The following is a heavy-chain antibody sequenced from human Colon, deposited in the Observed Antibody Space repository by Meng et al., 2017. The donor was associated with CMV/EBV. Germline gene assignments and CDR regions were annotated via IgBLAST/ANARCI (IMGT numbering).Heavy chain of an antibody. CDR2: TIHIVGLP. J-gene: IGHJ6*02. CDR1: GGNFSRYG. D-gene: IGHD2-2*01. CDR3: ASQRYCSSTSCYHYYYYGMDV. Sequence: SVKVSCKASGGNFSRYGIRWVRQAPGQGLEWMGRTIHIVGLPNCAQNFQGRFTSTADKSTTTAYMELSRLRSEDTAVYYCASQRYCSSTSCYHYYYYGMDVWGQGTTVTVSS. V-gene: IGHV1-69*10.